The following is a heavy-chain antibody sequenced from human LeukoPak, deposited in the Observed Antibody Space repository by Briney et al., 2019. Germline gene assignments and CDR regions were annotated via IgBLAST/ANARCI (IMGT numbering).Heavy chain of an antibody. CDR3: ARHVAGWRGYNHNYFDY. CDR1: GGSISSYY. D-gene: IGHD5-24*01. J-gene: IGHJ4*02. Sequence: SDTLSLTCTVSGGSISSYYWSWIRQPPGKGLEWIGYIYYSGSTNYNPSLKSRVTISVDTSKNQFSLKLSSVTAADTAVYYCARHVAGWRGYNHNYFDYWGQGTLVTVSS. V-gene: IGHV4-59*08. CDR2: IYYSGST.